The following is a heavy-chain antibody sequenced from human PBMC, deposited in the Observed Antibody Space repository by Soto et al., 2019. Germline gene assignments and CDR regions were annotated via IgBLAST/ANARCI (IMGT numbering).Heavy chain of an antibody. D-gene: IGHD6-13*01. J-gene: IGHJ4*02. CDR2: IIPIFGTA. CDR1: GVTFSSYA. V-gene: IGHV1-69*13. Sequence: SVKVSCKASGVTFSSYAISWVRQAPGQGLEWMGGIIPIFGTANYAQKFQGRVTITADESTSTAYMELSSLRSEDTAVYYCASKVDGYSSSSSHFDYWGQGTLVTVSS. CDR3: ASKVDGYSSSSSHFDY.